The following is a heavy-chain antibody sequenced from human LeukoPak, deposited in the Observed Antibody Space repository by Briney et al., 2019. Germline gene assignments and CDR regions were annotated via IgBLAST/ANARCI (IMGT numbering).Heavy chain of an antibody. J-gene: IGHJ4*02. CDR2: INPVTGGT. Sequence: GASVKVSCKASGYTFTGYYMHWVRQAPGQGLEWMGWINPVTGGTSYAQRFQGRVTMTRDTSISTAYMELSRLTSDDTAVYYCARGGEVCSSTSCYRGHEYWGQGTLVTVSS. D-gene: IGHD2-2*01. V-gene: IGHV1-2*02. CDR3: ARGGEVCSSTSCYRGHEY. CDR1: GYTFTGYY.